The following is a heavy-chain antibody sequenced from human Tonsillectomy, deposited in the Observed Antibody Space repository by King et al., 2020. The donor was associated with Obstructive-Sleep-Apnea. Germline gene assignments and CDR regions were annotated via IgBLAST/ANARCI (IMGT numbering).Heavy chain of an antibody. J-gene: IGHJ6*02. Sequence: VQLQESGPGLVKPSETLSLTCTVSGGSISSYYWSWIRQPPGKGLEWIGYIYYSGSTNYNPSLKSRVTISVDTSKNQFSLKLSSVTAAETAVYYCARPQYYYYGMDVWGQGTTVTVSS. D-gene: IGHD2/OR15-2a*01. CDR2: IYYSGST. CDR3: ARPQYYYYGMDV. CDR1: GGSISSYY. V-gene: IGHV4-59*08.